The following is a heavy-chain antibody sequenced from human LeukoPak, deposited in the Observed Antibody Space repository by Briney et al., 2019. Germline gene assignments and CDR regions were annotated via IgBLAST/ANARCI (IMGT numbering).Heavy chain of an antibody. J-gene: IGHJ4*02. V-gene: IGHV3-23*01. Sequence: GGSLRLSCAASGFTFSSYAMSWVRQAPGKGLESVSIISGSGGSTYYADSVKGRFTISRDNSKNTLNLQMNSLRAEDTAVYYCAKDPTHYRVWDYYETIGLSYWGQGTLVTVSS. CDR2: ISGSGGST. D-gene: IGHD3-22*01. CDR1: GFTFSSYA. CDR3: AKDPTHYRVWDYYETIGLSY.